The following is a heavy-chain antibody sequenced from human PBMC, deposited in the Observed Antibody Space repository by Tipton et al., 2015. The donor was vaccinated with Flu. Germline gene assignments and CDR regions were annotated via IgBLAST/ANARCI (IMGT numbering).Heavy chain of an antibody. CDR3: ARRSIWNYGGLAAFDI. J-gene: IGHJ3*02. D-gene: IGHD1-7*01. V-gene: IGHV4-34*01. CDR1: GGSFSAYQ. CDR2: VNQSGST. Sequence: LRLPCAVYGGSFSAYQWTWIRQSPGKGLEWIGEVNQSGSTKYNPSLKSRVSMSVDTSENQFSLRLTSVTAADTAIYYCARRSIWNYGGLAAFDIWGQGTKVTVSS.